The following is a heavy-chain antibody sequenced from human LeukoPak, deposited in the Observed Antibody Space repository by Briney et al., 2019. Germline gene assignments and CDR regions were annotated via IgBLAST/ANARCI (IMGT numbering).Heavy chain of an antibody. D-gene: IGHD5-12*01. V-gene: IGHV3-30-3*01. Sequence: GGSLRLSCVASGFTFSHYTLHWVRQAPGKGLEWVTLILYDGSKKYYTGSVRGRFTISRDNSKNTLYLQMNSLRAEDTAVYYCAKVMGGSSTFDYWGQGTLVTVSS. CDR3: AKVMGGSSTFDY. CDR1: GFTFSHYT. CDR2: ILYDGSKK. J-gene: IGHJ4*02.